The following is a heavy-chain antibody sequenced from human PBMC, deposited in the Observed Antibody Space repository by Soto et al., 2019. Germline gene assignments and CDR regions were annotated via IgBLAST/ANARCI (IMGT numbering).Heavy chain of an antibody. V-gene: IGHV1-3*01. CDR1: GYTFTSYA. CDR3: ARGITMVYYYGMDV. CDR2: INAGNGNT. Sequence: ASVKVSCKASGYTFTSYAMHWVRQAPGQRLERMGWINAGNGNTKYSQKFQGRVTITRDTSASTAYMELSSLRSEDTAVYYCARGITMVYYYGMDVWGQGTTVTV. J-gene: IGHJ6*02. D-gene: IGHD3-10*01.